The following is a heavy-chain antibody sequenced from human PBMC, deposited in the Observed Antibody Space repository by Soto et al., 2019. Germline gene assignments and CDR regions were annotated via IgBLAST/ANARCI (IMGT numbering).Heavy chain of an antibody. CDR1: GFTVSSNY. Sequence: GGSLRLSCAASGFTVSSNYMSWVRQAPGKGLEWVSVIYSGGSTYYADSVKGRFTISRDNSKNTLYLQMNSLRAEDTAVYYCARDGDIMITFGGVIAITEWGQGTLVTVSS. CDR2: IYSGGST. D-gene: IGHD3-16*02. CDR3: ARDGDIMITFGGVIAITE. V-gene: IGHV3-66*01. J-gene: IGHJ4*02.